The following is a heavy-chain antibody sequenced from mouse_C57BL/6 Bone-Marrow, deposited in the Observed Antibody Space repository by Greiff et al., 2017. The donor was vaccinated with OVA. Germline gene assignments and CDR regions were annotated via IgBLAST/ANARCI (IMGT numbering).Heavy chain of an antibody. Sequence: QVQLQQPGAELVMPGASVKLSCKASGYTFTSYWMHWVKQRPGQGLEWIGEIDPSDSYTNYNQKFTGKSTLTVDKSSSTAYMQLSSLTSEDSAVYYCARSELAFDYWGQGTTLTVSS. CDR3: ARSELAFDY. CDR1: GYTFTSYW. CDR2: IDPSDSYT. J-gene: IGHJ2*01. V-gene: IGHV1-69*01.